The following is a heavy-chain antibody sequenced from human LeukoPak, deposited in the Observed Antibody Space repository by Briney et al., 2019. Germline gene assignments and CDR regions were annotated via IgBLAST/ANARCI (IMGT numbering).Heavy chain of an antibody. J-gene: IGHJ4*02. D-gene: IGHD6-19*01. V-gene: IGHV3-23*01. CDR1: GFTFSNCA. CDR2: ISGSGDST. Sequence: PGGSLGLSCAASGFTFSNCAMRWVRQAPGKGLEWVSGISGSGDSTYYADSVKGRFTISRDNSKNTLYLQMNSLRAEDTAVYYCARRSGIAVAGAFDYWGQGTLVTVSS. CDR3: ARRSGIAVAGAFDY.